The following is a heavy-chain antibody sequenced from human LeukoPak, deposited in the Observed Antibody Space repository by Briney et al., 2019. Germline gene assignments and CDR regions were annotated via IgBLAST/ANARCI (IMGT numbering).Heavy chain of an antibody. J-gene: IGHJ4*02. CDR1: GGSISSSSYY. D-gene: IGHD6-19*01. CDR3: ARGIAVAEIDY. CDR2: IYYSGST. Sequence: PSETLSLTCTVSGGSISSSSYYWGWIRQPPGKGLEWIGSIYYSGSTYYNPSLKSRVTISVDTSKNQFSLKLSSVTAADTAVYYCARGIAVAEIDYWGQGTLVTVSS. V-gene: IGHV4-39*01.